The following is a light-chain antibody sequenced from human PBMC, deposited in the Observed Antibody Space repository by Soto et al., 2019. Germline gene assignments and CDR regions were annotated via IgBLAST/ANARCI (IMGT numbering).Light chain of an antibody. V-gene: IGKV3-20*01. Sequence: EIVLTQSPGTLSLSPGERATLSCRASPSVSRDYLAWYQQKPGQAPRLLIYRASYRDTGIPDRFSGSGSGTEFPLSISRLATEDFALYYCQQYSDSPPFTLGGGTKVEIK. J-gene: IGKJ4*01. CDR2: RAS. CDR1: PSVSRDY. CDR3: QQYSDSPPFT.